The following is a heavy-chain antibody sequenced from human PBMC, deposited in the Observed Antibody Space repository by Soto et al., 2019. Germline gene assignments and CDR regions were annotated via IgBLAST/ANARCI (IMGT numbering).Heavy chain of an antibody. CDR3: ARNGQTYDYDFFDN. CDR1: GYTLTHYY. Sequence: QVQLVQSGAEVKKPGASVKVSCKASGYTLTHYYMHWVRQAPGQGPEWVGVINPSTLVTSYAQKFQGRVTMTRDTSTRTVYMELNSLISEDTAVYYCARNGQTYDYDFFDNWGQGTLVTVSS. CDR2: INPSTLVT. V-gene: IGHV1-46*01. D-gene: IGHD5-12*01. J-gene: IGHJ4*02.